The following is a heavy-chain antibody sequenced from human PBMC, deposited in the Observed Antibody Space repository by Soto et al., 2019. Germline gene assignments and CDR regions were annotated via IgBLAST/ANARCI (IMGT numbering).Heavy chain of an antibody. CDR3: ARASSASGGWFDP. V-gene: IGHV1-69*02. D-gene: IGHD3-10*01. J-gene: IGHJ5*02. CDR2: IIPILGIA. Sequence: LVKVSCKASGGTFSSYTISWVRQAPGQGLEWMGRIIPILGIANYAQKFQGRVTMTRNTSISTAYMELSSLRSEDTAVYYCARASSASGGWFDPWGQGTLVTVSS. CDR1: GGTFSSYT.